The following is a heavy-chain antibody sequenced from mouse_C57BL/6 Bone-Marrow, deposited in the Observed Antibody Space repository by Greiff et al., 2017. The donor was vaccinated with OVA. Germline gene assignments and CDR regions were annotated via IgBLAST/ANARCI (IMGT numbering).Heavy chain of an antibody. D-gene: IGHD4-1*01. V-gene: IGHV1-76*01. CDR1: GYTFTDYY. J-gene: IGHJ1*03. CDR2: IYPGSGNT. Sequence: QVQLKESGAELVRPGASVKLSCKASGYTFTDYYINWVKQRPGQGLEWIARIYPGSGNTYYNEKFKGKATLTAEKSSSTAYMQLSSLTSEDSAVYFCARSTNWDWYFDVWGTGTTVTVSS. CDR3: ARSTNWDWYFDV.